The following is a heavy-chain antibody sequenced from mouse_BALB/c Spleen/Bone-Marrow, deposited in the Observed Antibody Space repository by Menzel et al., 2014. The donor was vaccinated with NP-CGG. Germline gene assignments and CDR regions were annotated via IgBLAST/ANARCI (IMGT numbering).Heavy chain of an antibody. CDR2: IWNDGST. J-gene: IGHJ4*01. Sequence: VHLVESGPGLVAPSQNLSITCTISGFSLTSYGVHWVRQPPEKGLEWLAVIWNDGSTTYNSALKSRLSITKDNSKSQVFLKMNGLQTDDTAMYYCVRHGRALDDWGQGTSVTVSS. CDR1: GFSLTSYG. V-gene: IGHV2-6-1*01. D-gene: IGHD4-1*01. CDR3: VRHGRALDD.